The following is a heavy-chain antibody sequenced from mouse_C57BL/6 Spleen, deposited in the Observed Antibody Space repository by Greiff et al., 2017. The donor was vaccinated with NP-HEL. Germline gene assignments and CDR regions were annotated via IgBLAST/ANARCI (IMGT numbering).Heavy chain of an antibody. Sequence: VQLKQSGTVLARPGASVKMSCKTSGYTFTSYWMHWVKQRPGQGLEWIGAIYPGNSDTSYNQKFKGKAKLAAVTSASTAYMELSSLTNEDSAVYYCTIYDGYYVPFAYWGQGTLVTVSA. CDR1: GYTFTSYW. V-gene: IGHV1-5*01. D-gene: IGHD2-3*01. CDR3: TIYDGYYVPFAY. J-gene: IGHJ3*01. CDR2: IYPGNSDT.